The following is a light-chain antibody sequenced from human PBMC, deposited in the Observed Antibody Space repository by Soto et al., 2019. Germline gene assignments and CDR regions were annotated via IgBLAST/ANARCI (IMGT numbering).Light chain of an antibody. CDR2: RNN. Sequence: QSVLTQPPSASGTPGQRVTISCSGSSSNIGSNYVYWYQQLPGTVPQLLIYRNNERPSGVPDRFSGSKSGTSASLAISGLRPEDEADYYCAAWDDSLSGVVFGGGTKLTVL. J-gene: IGLJ2*01. V-gene: IGLV1-47*01. CDR1: SSNIGSNY. CDR3: AAWDDSLSGVV.